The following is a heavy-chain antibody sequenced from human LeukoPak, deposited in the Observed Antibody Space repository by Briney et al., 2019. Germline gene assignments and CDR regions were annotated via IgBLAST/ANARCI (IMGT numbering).Heavy chain of an antibody. CDR3: ARTNHDFWSGYMPHPPLH. J-gene: IGHJ3*01. D-gene: IGHD3-3*01. Sequence: SGGSLRLSCAASGFTLSSYSMNWVRQAPGKGLEWVSSISSSSSYIYYADSVKGRFTISRDNAKNSLYLQMNSLRAEDTAVYYCARTNHDFWSGYMPHPPLHWGQGTMVTVSS. CDR2: ISSSSSYI. CDR1: GFTLSSYS. V-gene: IGHV3-21*01.